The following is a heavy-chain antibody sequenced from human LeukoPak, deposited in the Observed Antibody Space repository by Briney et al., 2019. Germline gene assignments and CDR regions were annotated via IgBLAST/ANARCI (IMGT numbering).Heavy chain of an antibody. V-gene: IGHV4-38-2*02. Sequence: PSETLSLTCTVSGYSISSGYYWGWIRQPPGKGLEWIGSIYHSGSTYYNPSLKSRVTVSVDTSKNQFSLKLSSVTAADTAVYYCARRAPMVRGVQSYFDYWGQGTLVTVSS. CDR3: ARRAPMVRGVQSYFDY. CDR1: GYSISSGYY. CDR2: IYHSGST. J-gene: IGHJ4*02. D-gene: IGHD3-10*01.